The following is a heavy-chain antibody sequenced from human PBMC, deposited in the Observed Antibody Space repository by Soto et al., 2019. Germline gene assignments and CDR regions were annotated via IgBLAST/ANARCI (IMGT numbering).Heavy chain of an antibody. CDR2: ISAGGART. D-gene: IGHD5-12*01. Sequence: EVHLLESGGGLVQPGGSLRLSCAASGFTLSRQAMSWVRQAPGKGLEWVSAISAGGARTYYADSVMGRFSISRDTSKNTLYLQINTLRVEDTAVYYCAKDQTPGYSADWAVGYYFHFWGQGTLVTVSS. V-gene: IGHV3-23*01. CDR1: GFTLSRQA. CDR3: AKDQTPGYSADWAVGYYFHF. J-gene: IGHJ4*02.